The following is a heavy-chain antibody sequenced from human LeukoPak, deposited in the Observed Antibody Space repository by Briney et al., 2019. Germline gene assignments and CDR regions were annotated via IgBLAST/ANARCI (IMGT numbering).Heavy chain of an antibody. V-gene: IGHV3-74*01. CDR2: INSDGSTT. J-gene: IGHJ4*02. Sequence: GGSLRLSCAASGFTFSSYWMHWVRQAPGKGLVWVSRINSDGSTTSYADSVKGRFSISRDNAKNTLYLQMNSPRAEDTAVYYCARVPYGSGTYDYWGQGTLVTVSS. CDR3: ARVPYGSGTYDY. D-gene: IGHD3-10*01. CDR1: GFTFSSYW.